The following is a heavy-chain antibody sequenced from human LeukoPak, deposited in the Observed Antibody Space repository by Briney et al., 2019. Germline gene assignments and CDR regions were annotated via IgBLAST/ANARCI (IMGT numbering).Heavy chain of an antibody. Sequence: GGSLRLSCAASGFIFSNFAMHWVRQAPGKGLEWVALISYDGSHTYYADSMKGRFTISSDNSGNVLYLQMTSLRGDDSAVYYCAREEQELVRDYYYYMDVWGKGTTVTVSS. CDR1: GFIFSNFA. D-gene: IGHD6-13*01. J-gene: IGHJ6*03. CDR3: AREEQELVRDYYYYMDV. CDR2: ISYDGSHT. V-gene: IGHV3-30*01.